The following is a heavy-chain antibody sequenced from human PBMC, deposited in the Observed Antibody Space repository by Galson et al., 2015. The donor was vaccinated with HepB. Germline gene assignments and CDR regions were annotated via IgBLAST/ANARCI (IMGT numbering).Heavy chain of an antibody. Sequence: SETLSLTCAVSGGSISNRNWWNWVRQSPGKGLEWNGEIYHSGRTNYNPSLKSRITMSVDTSKNQISLRLTSVTAADTAVYYCATTYTSCPSLEAFESWGQETMVTVSS. CDR3: ATTYTSCPSLEAFES. CDR2: IYHSGRT. J-gene: IGHJ3*02. D-gene: IGHD3-16*01. CDR1: GGSISNRNW. V-gene: IGHV4-4*02.